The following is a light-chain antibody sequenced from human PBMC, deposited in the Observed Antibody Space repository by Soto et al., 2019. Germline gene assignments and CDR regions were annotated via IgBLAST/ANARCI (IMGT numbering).Light chain of an antibody. CDR3: QQLSHYPRT. V-gene: IGKV1-27*01. CDR1: QDITLY. CDR2: AAS. J-gene: IGKJ2*01. Sequence: DIRMTQSPSSLSASVGDRVTITCRASQDITLYLAWYQQKAGKPPNLLIYAASTTQSGVPSRFSGSGSGTDFTLTISSLQPEDVATYYCQQLSHYPRTFGQGTKLEI.